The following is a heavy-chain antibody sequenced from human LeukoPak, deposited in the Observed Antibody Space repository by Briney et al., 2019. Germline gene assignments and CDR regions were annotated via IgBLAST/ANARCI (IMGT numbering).Heavy chain of an antibody. CDR1: GFTFSNVW. Sequence: PGGCLRLSCAASGFTFSNVWMNWVRQAPGKGLEWVGRIKSETDGGTTDYAAPVKGRFTISGDDSKNTPYLQINSLKTEDTAVYYCTTDLGYSYGYSLLAFDIWGQGTMVTVSS. V-gene: IGHV3-15*07. CDR3: TTDLGYSYGYSLLAFDI. J-gene: IGHJ3*02. CDR2: IKSETDGGTT. D-gene: IGHD5-18*01.